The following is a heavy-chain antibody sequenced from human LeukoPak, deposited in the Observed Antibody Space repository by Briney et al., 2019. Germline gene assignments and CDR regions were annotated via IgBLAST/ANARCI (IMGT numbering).Heavy chain of an antibody. CDR3: ARFPGITMVRGAVSDY. Sequence: GGSLRLSCAASGFTFSSYAMHWVRQAPGKGLERVAVISYDGSNKYYADSAKGRFTISIDNSKNTLYLQMNSLRAEDTAVYYCARFPGITMVRGAVSDYWGQGTLVTVSS. CDR2: ISYDGSNK. CDR1: GFTFSSYA. D-gene: IGHD3-10*01. J-gene: IGHJ4*02. V-gene: IGHV3-30*04.